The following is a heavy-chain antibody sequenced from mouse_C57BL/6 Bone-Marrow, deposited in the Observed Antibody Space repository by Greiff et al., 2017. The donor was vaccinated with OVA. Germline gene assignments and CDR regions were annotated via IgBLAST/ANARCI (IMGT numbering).Heavy chain of an antibody. Sequence: VQLQQSGAELVRPGASVKLSCTASGFNIKDDYMHWVKQRPEQGLEWIGWIDPENGDTEYASKFQGKATITADTSSNTAYLQLSSLTSEDTAVYYCTTGYYGSSYWYFDVWGTGPTVTVSS. J-gene: IGHJ1*03. V-gene: IGHV14-4*01. CDR2: IDPENGDT. CDR3: TTGYYGSSYWYFDV. D-gene: IGHD1-1*01. CDR1: GFNIKDDY.